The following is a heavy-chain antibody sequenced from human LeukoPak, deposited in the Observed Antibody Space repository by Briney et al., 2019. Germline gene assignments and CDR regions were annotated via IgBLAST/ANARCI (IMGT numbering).Heavy chain of an antibody. V-gene: IGHV4-4*07. D-gene: IGHD3-16*02. J-gene: IGHJ4*02. CDR2: IYSGGST. CDR3: ARERRGSYHAFDY. Sequence: NPSETLSLTCTVSGGSISSYYWSWIRQPAGKGLEWIGRIYSGGSTNYNPSLKSRVTMSVDTSKNQFSLKLTFVTAADTAVYYCARERRGSYHAFDYWGQGTLVTVSS. CDR1: GGSISSYY.